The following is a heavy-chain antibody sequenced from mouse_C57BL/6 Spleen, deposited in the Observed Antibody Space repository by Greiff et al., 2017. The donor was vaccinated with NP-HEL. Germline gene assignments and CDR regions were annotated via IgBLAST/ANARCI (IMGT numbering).Heavy chain of an antibody. J-gene: IGHJ1*03. CDR2: ISSGGDYI. Sequence: EVKLQESGEGLVKPGGSLKLSCAASGFTFSSYAMSWVRQTPEKRLEWVAYISSGGDYIYSAATVKGRFPTSSDNARNTLYLQMSSLKSEDTAMYYCTSATTVDWYFDVWGTGTTVTVSS. CDR3: TSATTVDWYFDV. CDR1: GFTFSSYA. V-gene: IGHV5-9-1*02. D-gene: IGHD1-1*01.